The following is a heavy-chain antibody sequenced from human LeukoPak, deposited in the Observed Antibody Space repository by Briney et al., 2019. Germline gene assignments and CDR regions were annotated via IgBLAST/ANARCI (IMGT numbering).Heavy chain of an antibody. J-gene: IGHJ1*01. V-gene: IGHV4-31*03. CDR3: ARAPYYYDSSGAPFQH. Sequence: SETLSLTCTVSGGSISSGGYYWRWIRQHPGKGLEWIGYIYYSGSTYYNPSLKSRVTISVDTPKNQFSLKLSSVTAADTAVYYCARAPYYYDSSGAPFQHWGQGTLVTVSS. CDR2: IYYSGST. D-gene: IGHD3-22*01. CDR1: GGSISSGGYY.